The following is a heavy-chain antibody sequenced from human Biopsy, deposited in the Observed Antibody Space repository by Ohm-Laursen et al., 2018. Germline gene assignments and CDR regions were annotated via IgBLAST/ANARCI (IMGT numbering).Heavy chain of an antibody. J-gene: IGHJ4*02. CDR1: GFTFSSYS. V-gene: IGHV3-48*01. D-gene: IGHD1/OR15-1a*01. CDR3: ARGRTGG. Sequence: SLRLSCTAPGFTFSSYSMNWVRQAPGTGLEWVSFISSGSSPIYYADSVKGRFTISRDDAKNSLYLQMNSLRAEDTAVYYCARGRTGGWGQGTLVTVSS. CDR2: ISSGSSPI.